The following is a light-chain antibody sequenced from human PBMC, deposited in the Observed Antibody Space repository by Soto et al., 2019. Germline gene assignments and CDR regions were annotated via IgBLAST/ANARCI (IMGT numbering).Light chain of an antibody. V-gene: IGLV2-14*01. CDR2: DVS. CDR1: SSDVGGYNY. J-gene: IGLJ1*01. CDR3: SSYTSSSTHNYV. Sequence: QSVLTQPAYVSGSPGQSITISCTGTSSDVGGYNYVSWYQQHPGKAPKLMIYDVSNRPSGVSNRFSGSKSGNTASLTISGLQAEDEADYYCSSYTSSSTHNYVFGTGTKLTVL.